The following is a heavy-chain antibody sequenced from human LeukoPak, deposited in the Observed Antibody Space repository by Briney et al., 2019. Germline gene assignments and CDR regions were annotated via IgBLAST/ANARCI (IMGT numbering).Heavy chain of an antibody. D-gene: IGHD6-19*01. CDR1: GFTFSSYS. Sequence: GGSLRLSCAASGFTFSSYSMNWVRQAPGKGLEWVSAISSSGSYKSYADSVKGRFTISRDNTKNSLYLQMNSLRAEDTAVYYWARLIAVAAVDYWGQGTLVTVSS. CDR3: ARLIAVAAVDY. V-gene: IGHV3-21*01. CDR2: ISSSGSYK. J-gene: IGHJ4*02.